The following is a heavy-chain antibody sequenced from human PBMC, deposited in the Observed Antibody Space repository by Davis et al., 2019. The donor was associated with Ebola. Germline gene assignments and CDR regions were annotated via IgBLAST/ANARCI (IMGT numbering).Heavy chain of an antibody. CDR3: ARERSIGYYYDSSGYYGY. CDR2: IYYSGST. Sequence: PSETLSLTCTVSGGSISSGGYYWSWIRQHPGKGLEWIGYIYYSGSTYYNPSLKSRVTISVDTSKNQFSLKLSSVTAADTAVYYCARERSIGYYYDSSGYYGYWGQGTLVTVSS. CDR1: GGSISSGGYY. D-gene: IGHD3-22*01. J-gene: IGHJ4*02. V-gene: IGHV4-31*03.